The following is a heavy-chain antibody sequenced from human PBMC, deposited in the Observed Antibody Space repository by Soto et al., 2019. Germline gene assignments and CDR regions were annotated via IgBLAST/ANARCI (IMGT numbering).Heavy chain of an antibody. CDR2: ISYDGSNK. Sequence: QVQLVESGGGVVQPGRSLRLSCAASGFTFSSYGMHWVRQAPGKGLEWVALISYDGSNKYYADSVKGRFTISRDNSKNTLYLRMNSLRAEDTAVYYCAGGWNYGGLDYWGPGTLVTVSS. CDR1: GFTFSSYG. J-gene: IGHJ4*02. V-gene: IGHV3-30*03. D-gene: IGHD1-7*01. CDR3: AGGWNYGGLDY.